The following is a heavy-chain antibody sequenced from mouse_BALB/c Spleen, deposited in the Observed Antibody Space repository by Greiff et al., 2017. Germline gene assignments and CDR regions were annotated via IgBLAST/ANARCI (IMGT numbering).Heavy chain of an antibody. V-gene: IGHV7-3*02. CDR1: GFTFTDYY. CDR2: IRNKANGYTT. Sequence: EVHLVESGGGLVQPGGSLRLSCATSGFTFTDYYMSWVRQPPGKALEWLGFIRNKANGYTTEYSASVKGRFTISRDNSQSILYLQMNTLRAEDSATYYCARNYGSSYGYAMDYWGQGTSVTVSS. CDR3: ARNYGSSYGYAMDY. D-gene: IGHD1-1*01. J-gene: IGHJ4*01.